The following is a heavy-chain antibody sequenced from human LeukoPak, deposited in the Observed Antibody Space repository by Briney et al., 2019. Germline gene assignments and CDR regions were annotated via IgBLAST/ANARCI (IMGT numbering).Heavy chain of an antibody. D-gene: IGHD3-22*01. V-gene: IGHV1-2*02. Sequence: ASVKVSCKASGYTFTGYYMHWVRQAPGQGLEWMGWINPNSGGTNYAQKFQGRVTMTRDTSISTAYMELSRLRSDDTAVYYCARDGRYYYDSSGPRPPDYWGQGTLVTVSS. CDR2: INPNSGGT. CDR1: GYTFTGYY. CDR3: ARDGRYYYDSSGPRPPDY. J-gene: IGHJ4*02.